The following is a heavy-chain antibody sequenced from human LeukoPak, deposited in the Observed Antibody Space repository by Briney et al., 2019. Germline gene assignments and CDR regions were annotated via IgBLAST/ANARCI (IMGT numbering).Heavy chain of an antibody. CDR3: AKKSRTASPPIR. V-gene: IGHV3-23*01. CDR1: GFTFTNYA. CDR2: ITGSGDST. Sequence: PGGSLRLSCAASGFTFTNYAMSWVRQAPGKGLKWVSGITGSGDSTYYADSVGGRFTISRDNSKNTLFLQMNSLRAEDTALYYCAKKSRTASPPIRWGQGTLVTVSS. J-gene: IGHJ4*02. D-gene: IGHD1-14*01.